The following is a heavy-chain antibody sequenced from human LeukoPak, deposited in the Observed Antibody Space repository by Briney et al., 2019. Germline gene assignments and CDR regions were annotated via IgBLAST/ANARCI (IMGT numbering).Heavy chain of an antibody. Sequence: GGSLRLSCAASGFTFSIYSMNWVRQAPGKGLEWVSSISTRGSSIYYADSVKGRFPISRDNAKNSLFLQMSSLRAEDTAVYYCARWTTLTTKALDYWGQGTLVTVS. CDR3: ARWTTLTTKALDY. J-gene: IGHJ4*02. D-gene: IGHD4-17*01. CDR1: GFTFSIYS. V-gene: IGHV3-21*01. CDR2: ISTRGSSI.